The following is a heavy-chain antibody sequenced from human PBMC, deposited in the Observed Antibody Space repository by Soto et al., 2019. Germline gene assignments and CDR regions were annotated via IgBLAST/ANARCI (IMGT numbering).Heavy chain of an antibody. D-gene: IGHD2-15*01. CDR1: GFTFSSYA. Sequence: PGGSLRLSCAASGFTFSSYAMSWVRQAPGKELEWVSANSGSGGSTYYADSVKGRFTISRDNSKNTLYLQMNSLRAEYTAVYYCAKYPPGYCSSTSCSQLGYCSGGSCYVGDYWGQGTLVTVSS. CDR2: NSGSGGST. V-gene: IGHV3-23*01. CDR3: AKYPPGYCSSTSCSQLGYCSGGSCYVGDY. J-gene: IGHJ4*02.